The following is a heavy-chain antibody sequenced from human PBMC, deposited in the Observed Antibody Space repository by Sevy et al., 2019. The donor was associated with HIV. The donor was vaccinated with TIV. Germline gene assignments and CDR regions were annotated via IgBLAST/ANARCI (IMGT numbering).Heavy chain of an antibody. V-gene: IGHV5-51*01. J-gene: IGHJ4*02. CDR3: ARNLAMVRGGIPFQHFDY. D-gene: IGHD3-10*01. CDR1: GYSFTSYW. Sequence: GESLKISCKGSGYSFTSYWIGWVRQMPGKGLEWMGIIYPGDSDTRYSPSFQGQVTISADKSVSTAYLQWSSLKASDTAMYYCARNLAMVRGGIPFQHFDYWGQGTLVTVSS. CDR2: IYPGDSDT.